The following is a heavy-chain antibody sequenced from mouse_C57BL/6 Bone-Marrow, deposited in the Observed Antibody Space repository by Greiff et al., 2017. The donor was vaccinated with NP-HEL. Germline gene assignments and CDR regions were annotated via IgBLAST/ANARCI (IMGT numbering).Heavy chain of an antibody. J-gene: IGHJ3*01. D-gene: IGHD2-3*01. CDR1: GYTFTSYW. Sequence: QVQLQQPGAELVMPGASVKLSCKASGYTFTSYWMHWVKQRPGQGLEWIGEIDPSDSYTNYNQKFKGKSTLTVEKSSSTAYMQLSSLTSEDSAVYYCAREGLDDGYYPAWFAYWGQGTLVTVSA. CDR2: IDPSDSYT. V-gene: IGHV1-69*01. CDR3: AREGLDDGYYPAWFAY.